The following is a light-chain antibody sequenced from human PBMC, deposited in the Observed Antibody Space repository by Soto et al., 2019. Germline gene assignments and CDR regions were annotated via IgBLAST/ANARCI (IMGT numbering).Light chain of an antibody. Sequence: EIVLTQSPGTLSLSPGERATLSCRASQSVSSSYLAWYQQKPGQAPRLLIYGASSRATGIPDRFSGSGSGPDFTLVISRREPEDFAVYYCQQYGSSPRTFGQGTKVEIK. CDR2: GAS. V-gene: IGKV3-20*01. J-gene: IGKJ1*01. CDR3: QQYGSSPRT. CDR1: QSVSSSY.